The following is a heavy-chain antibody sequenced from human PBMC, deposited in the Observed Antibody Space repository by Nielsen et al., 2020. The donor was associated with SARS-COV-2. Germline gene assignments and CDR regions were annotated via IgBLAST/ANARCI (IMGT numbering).Heavy chain of an antibody. Sequence: SVKVSCKSSGGTFSSAAISWVRQAPGQGLEWMGGIVFGTVYHAQIFQDRVTITADESTSTVYMELSSLRSEDTAVYYCARLHPETDSLTSGNYYYFYMDVWGKGTTITVSS. CDR1: GGTFSSAA. CDR2: IVFGTV. V-gene: IGHV1-69*13. D-gene: IGHD1-14*01. CDR3: ARLHPETDSLTSGNYYYFYMDV. J-gene: IGHJ6*03.